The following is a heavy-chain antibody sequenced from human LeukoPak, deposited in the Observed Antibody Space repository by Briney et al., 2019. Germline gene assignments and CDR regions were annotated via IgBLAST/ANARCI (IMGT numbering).Heavy chain of an antibody. D-gene: IGHD2-15*01. CDR2: INSNGGST. CDR1: GFTFSSYA. Sequence: GGSLRLSCVASGFTFSSYAMHWVRQTPGKGLEYVSGINSNGGSTHYANSVKGRFTTSRDNSKHTLYPQMGSLRTEDTAVYYCARDGCSGGSCYSDAVDYYYYMDVWGKGTTVTVSS. CDR3: ARDGCSGGSCYSDAVDYYYYMDV. J-gene: IGHJ6*03. V-gene: IGHV3-64*01.